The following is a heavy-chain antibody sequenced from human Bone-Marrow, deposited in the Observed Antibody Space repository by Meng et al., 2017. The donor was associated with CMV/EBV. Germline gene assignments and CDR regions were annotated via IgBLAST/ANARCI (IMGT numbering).Heavy chain of an antibody. Sequence: SETLSLTCAVYGGSFSGYYWSWIRQPPGKGLEWIGEINHSGSTNYNPSLKSRVTISVDTSKNQFSLKLSSVTAADTAVYYCARGRRGPVVPAAMDFDYWGQGTLVTVSS. J-gene: IGHJ4*02. V-gene: IGHV4-34*01. CDR2: INHSGST. CDR3: ARGRRGPVVPAAMDFDY. CDR1: GGSFSGYY. D-gene: IGHD2-2*01.